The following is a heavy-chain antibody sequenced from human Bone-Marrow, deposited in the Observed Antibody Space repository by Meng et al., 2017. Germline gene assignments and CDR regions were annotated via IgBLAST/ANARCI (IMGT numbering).Heavy chain of an antibody. J-gene: IGHJ3*02. CDR2: ISYDGSNK. Sequence: GGSLRLSCAASGFTFSSYAMHWVRQAPGKGLEWVAVISYDGSNKYYADSVKGRFTISRDNSKNTLYLQMNSLRAEDTAVYYCARDRNPCSGGSCEHDAFDIWGQGTMVT. CDR1: GFTFSSYA. D-gene: IGHD2-15*01. V-gene: IGHV3-30*01. CDR3: ARDRNPCSGGSCEHDAFDI.